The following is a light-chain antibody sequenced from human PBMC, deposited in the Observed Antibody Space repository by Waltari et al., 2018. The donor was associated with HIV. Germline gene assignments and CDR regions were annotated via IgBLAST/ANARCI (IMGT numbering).Light chain of an antibody. CDR1: HSVSSNS. V-gene: IGKV3-20*01. CDR3: HQYGSSPGT. CDR2: GAS. J-gene: IGKJ1*01. Sequence: EIVLTQSPGTLSLSPGGRATLSCRASHSVSSNSLAWYQHKPGQAPRLLIYGASTRATGVSDRFSGSGSGADFTLIISRMQPEDLAVYYCHQYGSSPGTFGQGTKVEI.